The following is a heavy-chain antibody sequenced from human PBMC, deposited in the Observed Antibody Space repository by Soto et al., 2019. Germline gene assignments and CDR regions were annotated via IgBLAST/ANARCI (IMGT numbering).Heavy chain of an antibody. J-gene: IGHJ4*02. CDR1: GFTFSSYA. V-gene: IGHV3-30-3*01. D-gene: IGHD3-22*01. CDR3: ARAVHTMIVLVVDY. CDR2: ISSDGSNK. Sequence: QVQLVESGGGVVQPGRSLRLSCAASGFTFSSYAMHWVRQAPGKGLEWVAVISSDGSNKFYADSVKCRFTISRDNYKNTLYLQMNSLRDEDTAVYYCARAVHTMIVLVVDYWGQGTLVTVSS.